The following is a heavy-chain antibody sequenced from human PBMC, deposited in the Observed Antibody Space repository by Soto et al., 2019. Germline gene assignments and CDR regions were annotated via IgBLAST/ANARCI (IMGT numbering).Heavy chain of an antibody. Sequence: GGSLRLSCAASGFTFSTYVMSWVRQAPGKGLEWVSSITGSGASTYYADSVKGRFTISRDNSKNTLYLQMNSLRAEDTAVYYCARIWDGNGSLDKKFHYWGQGTQVTVSS. J-gene: IGHJ4*02. CDR2: ITGSGAST. CDR1: GFTFSTYV. D-gene: IGHD1-1*01. CDR3: ARIWDGNGSLDKKFHY. V-gene: IGHV3-23*01.